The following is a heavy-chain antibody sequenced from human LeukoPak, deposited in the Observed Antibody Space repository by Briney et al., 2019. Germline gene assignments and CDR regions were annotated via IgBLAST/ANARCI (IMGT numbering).Heavy chain of an antibody. CDR2: IYYSGST. CDR3: ARGYSVATMVRGTTHYYYYGMDV. V-gene: IGHV4-59*01. CDR1: GGSISSYY. D-gene: IGHD3-10*01. Sequence: PSETLSLTCTVSGGSISSYYWSWIRQPPGKGLEWIGYIYYSGSTNYNPSLKSRVTISVDTSKNQFSLKLSSVTAADTAVYYCARGYSVATMVRGTTHYYYYGMDVWGQGTTVTVSS. J-gene: IGHJ6*02.